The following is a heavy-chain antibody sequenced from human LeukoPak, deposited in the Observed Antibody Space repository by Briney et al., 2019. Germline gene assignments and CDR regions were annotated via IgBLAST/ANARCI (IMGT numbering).Heavy chain of an antibody. D-gene: IGHD3-22*01. CDR2: IYYSGST. CDR1: GGSISSSSYS. J-gene: IGHJ4*02. Sequence: SETLSLTCTVSGGSISSSSYSWGWIRQPPGKGLEWIGSIYYSGSTYYNPSLKSRVTISVDTSKNQFSLKLSSVTAADTAVYYCARITYYYDSSGYPIDYWGQGTLVTVSS. V-gene: IGHV4-39*01. CDR3: ARITYYYDSSGYPIDY.